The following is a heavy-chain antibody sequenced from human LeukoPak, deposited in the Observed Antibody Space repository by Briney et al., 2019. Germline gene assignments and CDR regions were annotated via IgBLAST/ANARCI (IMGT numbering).Heavy chain of an antibody. CDR3: AIYGSGSYPLFYLDY. CDR1: GFTFSSYE. CDR2: IYYSGST. D-gene: IGHD3-10*01. J-gene: IGHJ4*02. Sequence: GSLRLSCAASGFTFSSYEMNWIRQPPGKGLEWIGSIYYSGSTYYNPSLKSRVTISVDTSKNQFSLKLSSVTAADTAVYYCAIYGSGSYPLFYLDYGARETMVTVSS. V-gene: IGHV4-39*07.